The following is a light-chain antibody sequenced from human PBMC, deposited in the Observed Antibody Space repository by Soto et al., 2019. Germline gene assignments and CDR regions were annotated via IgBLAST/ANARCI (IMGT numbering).Light chain of an antibody. CDR3: QQYYNTPWT. CDR1: QSILYNPNNKNS. Sequence: DFVLTQSSDALLVSLPEKATIHSKSSQSILYNPNNKNSLIWYQQKPGQPPKMLIYWASTRASGVPDRFDGSGSGTDFTLTISSLQAEDVAVYYCQQYYNTPWTFGQGTKVDVK. CDR2: WAS. V-gene: IGKV4-1*01. J-gene: IGKJ1*01.